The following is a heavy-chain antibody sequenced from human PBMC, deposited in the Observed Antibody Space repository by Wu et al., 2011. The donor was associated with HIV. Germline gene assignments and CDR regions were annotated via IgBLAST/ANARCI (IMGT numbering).Heavy chain of an antibody. CDR1: GFTFSSYS. CDR2: ISSSSSYI. V-gene: IGHV3-21*01. Sequence: VQLVESGGGLVKPGGSLRLSCAASGFTFSSYSMNWVRQAPGKGLEWVSSISSSSSYIYYADSVKGRFTISRDNAKNSLYLQMNSLRAEDTAVYYCARGPDCGGDCDWFDPWGQGTLVTVSS. D-gene: IGHD2-21*02. J-gene: IGHJ5*02. CDR3: ARGPDCGGDCDWFDP.